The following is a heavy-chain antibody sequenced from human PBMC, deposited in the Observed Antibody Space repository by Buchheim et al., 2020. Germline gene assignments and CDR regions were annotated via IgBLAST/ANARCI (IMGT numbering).Heavy chain of an antibody. V-gene: IGHV4-39*01. J-gene: IGHJ4*02. CDR3: ARHAQYSYARYFDY. D-gene: IGHD5-18*01. Sequence: QLQLQESGPGLVKPSETLSLTCTVSGGSISSSSYYWGWIRQPPGKGLEWIGSIYYSVITYYNPSLTSRVTISVHTSKNHFYLKLSSVTAADTAVYYCARHAQYSYARYFDYWGKGTL. CDR1: GGSISSSSYY. CDR2: IYYSVIT.